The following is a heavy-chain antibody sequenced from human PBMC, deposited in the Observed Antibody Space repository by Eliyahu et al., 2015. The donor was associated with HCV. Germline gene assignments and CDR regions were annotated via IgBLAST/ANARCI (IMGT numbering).Heavy chain of an antibody. CDR3: ARGLRIAAAPRWVRPTPLYFDY. J-gene: IGHJ4*02. CDR2: INHSGST. CDR1: GGSFSGYY. D-gene: IGHD6-13*01. Sequence: QVQLQQWGAGLLKPSETLSLTCAVYGGSFSGYYWSWIRQPPGKGLEWIGEINHSGSTNYNPSLKSRVTISVDTSKNQFSLKLSSVTAADTAVYYCARGLRIAAAPRWVRPTPLYFDYWGQGTLVTVSS. V-gene: IGHV4-34*01.